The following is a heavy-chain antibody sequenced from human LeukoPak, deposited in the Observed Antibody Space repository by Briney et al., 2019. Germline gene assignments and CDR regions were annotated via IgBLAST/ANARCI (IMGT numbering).Heavy chain of an antibody. CDR3: ARSDWFDP. CDR1: GFTFGGYW. J-gene: IGHJ5*02. CDR2: IKSDGSST. Sequence: GGSLRLSCAACGFTFGGYWMHWVRKAPGKGLVWVSRIKSDGSSTSYADSVKGRFTISRDDAKNTLYLQMNSLRAEHTAVYYCARSDWFDPWGQGTLVTVSS. V-gene: IGHV3-74*01.